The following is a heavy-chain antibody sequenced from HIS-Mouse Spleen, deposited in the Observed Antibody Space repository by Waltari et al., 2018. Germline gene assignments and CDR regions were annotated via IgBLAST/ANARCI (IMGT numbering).Heavy chain of an antibody. V-gene: IGHV1-2*02. CDR2: INPNSGGT. CDR3: ARVGVVANIAAPFDP. CDR1: GYTFTGYY. D-gene: IGHD6-6*01. Sequence: QVQLVQSGAEVKKPGASVKVSCKASGYTFTGYYMHWVRQAPGQGLEWMGLINPNSGGTNYAQKFQGRVTMTRETSISTAYMELSRLRSDDTAVYYCARVGVVANIAAPFDPWGQGTLVTVSS. J-gene: IGHJ5*02.